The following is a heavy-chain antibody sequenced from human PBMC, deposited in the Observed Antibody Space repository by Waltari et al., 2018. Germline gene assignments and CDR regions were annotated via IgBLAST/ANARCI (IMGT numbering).Heavy chain of an antibody. D-gene: IGHD3-10*01. CDR1: GGLFTNYP. CDR2: IIPIFGTA. Sequence: QVQLVQSGAEVKRPGSSVKVSCRASGGLFTNYPLSWGRQAPGQGLEWMGGIIPIFGTANSAQKFQGRLTITSDESTSTAYMELSSLRPEDTAVYFCARDLGAMKVTSALEIWGQGTRVTVSS. V-gene: IGHV1-69*05. J-gene: IGHJ3*02. CDR3: ARDLGAMKVTSALEI.